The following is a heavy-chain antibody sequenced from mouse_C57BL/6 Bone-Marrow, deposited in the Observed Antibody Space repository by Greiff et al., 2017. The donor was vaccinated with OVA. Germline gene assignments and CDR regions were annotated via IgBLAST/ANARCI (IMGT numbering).Heavy chain of an antibody. CDR3: ARHEGKSPTGYYAMDY. J-gene: IGHJ4*01. CDR1: GYTFTEYT. CDR2: FYPGSGGI. Sequence: VQLQQSGAELVKPGASVKLSCKASGYTFTEYTIHWVKQRSGQGLEWIGWFYPGSGGIKYNEKFKDKATLTADKSSSTVYMELSILTSEDSAFYFCARHEGKSPTGYYAMDYWGQGTSVTASS. V-gene: IGHV1-62-2*01. D-gene: IGHD4-1*01.